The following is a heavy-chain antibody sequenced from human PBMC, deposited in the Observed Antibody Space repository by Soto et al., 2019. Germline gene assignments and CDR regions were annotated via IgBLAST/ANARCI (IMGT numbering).Heavy chain of an antibody. D-gene: IGHD3-10*01. J-gene: IGHJ4*02. Sequence: GGSLRLSCAASGFTFSSYSMNWVRQAPGKGLEWVSSISNDATYRYYADYVKGRFTISRDNAKNSLYLQMSSLRDEDTAVYYCARNLVRGAQYYWGQGTLVTVSS. CDR3: ARNLVRGAQYY. CDR2: ISNDATYR. CDR1: GFTFSSYS. V-gene: IGHV3-21*01.